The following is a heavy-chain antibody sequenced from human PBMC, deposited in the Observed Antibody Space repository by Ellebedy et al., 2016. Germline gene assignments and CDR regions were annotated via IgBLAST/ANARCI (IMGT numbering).Heavy chain of an antibody. CDR2: IKSDGSST. Sequence: GESLKISXAASGFTFSSYWMHWVRQAPGKGLVWVSRIKSDGSSTNYADSVKGRFTISRDNTKNTLYLQMNSLRAEDTAVYYCAADLNYWGQGTLVTVSS. V-gene: IGHV3-74*01. CDR1: GFTFSSYW. CDR3: AADLNY. J-gene: IGHJ4*02.